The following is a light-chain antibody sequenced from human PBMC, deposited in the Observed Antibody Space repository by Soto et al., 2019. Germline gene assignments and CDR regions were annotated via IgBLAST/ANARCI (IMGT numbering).Light chain of an antibody. J-gene: IGLJ1*01. CDR2: EVS. CDR3: SSYAGSNNFGV. V-gene: IGLV2-8*01. CDR1: SSDVGGYNY. Sequence: LTQAPSASGSPGQAVTISCTGTSSDVGGYNYVSWYQQHPGKAPKLMIYEVSKRPSGVPDRFSGSKSGNTASLTVSGLQAVDEADYYCSSYAGSNNFGVFGTGTKVTVL.